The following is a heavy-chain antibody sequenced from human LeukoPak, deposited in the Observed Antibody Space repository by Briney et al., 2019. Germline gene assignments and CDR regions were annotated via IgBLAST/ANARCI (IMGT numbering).Heavy chain of an antibody. Sequence: GGSLRLSCAASGFTFISFSMNWVRQPPGKGLEWVSYISSGGTLIYHADSVRGRFTISRDNAKDSLYLQMNSLRAEDTAVYYCARDARDITLHYFDYWGLGTLVTVSS. CDR2: ISSGGTLI. V-gene: IGHV3-21*05. CDR1: GFTFISFS. J-gene: IGHJ4*02. CDR3: ARDARDITLHYFDY. D-gene: IGHD2-15*01.